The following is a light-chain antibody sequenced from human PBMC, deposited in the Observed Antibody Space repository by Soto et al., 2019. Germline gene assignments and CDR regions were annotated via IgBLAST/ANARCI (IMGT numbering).Light chain of an antibody. CDR3: QQYGSSSIT. Sequence: NVLTQSPGTLSLSPGERATLSCRASQSVGSIYLAWYQQRPGQAPRLLIYGASNRATGIPVRFSGSGSGTDFTLTISGLEPEDFAVYYCQQYGSSSITFGQGTRLEIK. V-gene: IGKV3-20*01. J-gene: IGKJ5*01. CDR1: QSVGSIY. CDR2: GAS.